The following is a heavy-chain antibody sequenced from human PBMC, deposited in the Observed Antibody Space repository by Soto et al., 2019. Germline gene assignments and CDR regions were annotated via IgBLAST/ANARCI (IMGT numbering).Heavy chain of an antibody. CDR3: ARVGGYSYPPGVSPYYGMDV. V-gene: IGHV3-30-3*01. CDR1: GFTFSSYA. J-gene: IGHJ6*02. CDR2: ISYDGSNK. Sequence: PGGSLRLSCAASGFTFSSYAMHWVRQAPGKGLEWVAVISYDGSNKYYADSVKGRFTISRDNSKNTLYLQMNSLRAEDTAVYYCARVGGYSYPPGVSPYYGMDVWGQGTTVTVSS. D-gene: IGHD5-18*01.